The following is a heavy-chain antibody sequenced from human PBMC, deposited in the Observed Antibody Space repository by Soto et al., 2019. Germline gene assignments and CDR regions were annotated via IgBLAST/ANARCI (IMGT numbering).Heavy chain of an antibody. D-gene: IGHD2-8*01. CDR3: ARGGTEGDGFDY. V-gene: IGHV1-3*01. CDR1: GYTFTSYA. CDR2: INAGNGNT. Sequence: QVPLVQSGAEVKKPGASVKVSCKASGYTFTSYAMHWVRQAPGQRLEWMGWINAGNGNTKYSQNFQGRVTITRDTSASTAYMELSSLRSEDTAVYYCARGGTEGDGFDYWGQGTLVTVSS. J-gene: IGHJ4*02.